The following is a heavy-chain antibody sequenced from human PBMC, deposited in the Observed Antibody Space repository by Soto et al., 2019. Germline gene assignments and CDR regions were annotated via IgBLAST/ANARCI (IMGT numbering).Heavy chain of an antibody. V-gene: IGHV3-23*04. D-gene: IGHD2-15*01. CDR3: AKPPGFNNVVPAYFDY. J-gene: IGHJ4*02. CDR1: GFTFSAYA. CDR2: ISASAITT. Sequence: EVQLVDSGGGLVQPGESLRLSCAGSGFTFSAYAMSWVRQAPGKGLAWVSSISASAITTYNTDSVRGRFTISRDNSRNTVYLQMNSLRAEDTAVYFCAKPPGFNNVVPAYFDYWGGGTRVTVSS.